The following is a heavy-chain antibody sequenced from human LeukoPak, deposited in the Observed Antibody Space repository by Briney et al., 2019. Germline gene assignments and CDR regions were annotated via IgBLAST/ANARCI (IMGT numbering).Heavy chain of an antibody. CDR2: ISSGSRYI. D-gene: IGHD5-24*01. CDR1: GFTFSDYY. CDR3: TRDQSGSGFNSDY. V-gene: IGHV3-11*05. Sequence: GGSLTLSCAASGFTFSDYYMSWILQAPGKGLEWVSYISSGSRYIDYADSVEGRFNISRDNAKNSVYLQMTSLRAEDTAVYYCTRDQSGSGFNSDYWGQGTLVTVSS. J-gene: IGHJ4*02.